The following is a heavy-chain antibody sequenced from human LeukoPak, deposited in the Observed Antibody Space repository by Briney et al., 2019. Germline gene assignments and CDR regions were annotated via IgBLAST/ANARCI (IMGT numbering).Heavy chain of an antibody. Sequence: SETLSLTCTVSGGSISSYYWSWIRQPPGKGLEWIGYIYYSGSTNYNPSLKSRVTISVDTSKNQFSLKLSSVTAADTAVYYCARAGGYGVSPIFDYWGQGTLVNVSS. CDR2: IYYSGST. CDR1: GGSISSYY. D-gene: IGHD2-8*01. CDR3: ARAGGYGVSPIFDY. J-gene: IGHJ4*02. V-gene: IGHV4-59*01.